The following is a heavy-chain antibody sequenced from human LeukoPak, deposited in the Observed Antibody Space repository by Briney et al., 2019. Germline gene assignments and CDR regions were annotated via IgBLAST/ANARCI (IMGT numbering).Heavy chain of an antibody. CDR1: GYTFTSYG. D-gene: IGHD3-3*01. Sequence: ASVKVSCKASGYTFTSYGISWVRQAPGQGLEWMGWISAYNGNTNYAQKLQGRVTMTRDMSTSTVYMELSSLRSDDTAVYYCARGIPSYDFPGRVDWFDPWGQGTLVTVSS. CDR2: ISAYNGNT. V-gene: IGHV1-18*01. J-gene: IGHJ5*02. CDR3: ARGIPSYDFPGRVDWFDP.